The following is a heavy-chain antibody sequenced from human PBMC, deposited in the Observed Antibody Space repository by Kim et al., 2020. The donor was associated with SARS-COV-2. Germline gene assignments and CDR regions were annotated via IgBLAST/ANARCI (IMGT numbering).Heavy chain of an antibody. CDR1: GYTFTGYY. J-gene: IGHJ6*02. CDR2: INPNTGGT. D-gene: IGHD6-19*01. Sequence: ASVKVSCKASGYTFTGYYMHWVRQAPGQGLEWMGRINPNTGGTNYAQKFQGRVTMARDTSISTAYMEVSSLRSDDTAEYYCARTTILVAGGNYYYYGMDVWGQGTTVTVSS. CDR3: ARTTILVAGGNYYYYGMDV. V-gene: IGHV1-2*06.